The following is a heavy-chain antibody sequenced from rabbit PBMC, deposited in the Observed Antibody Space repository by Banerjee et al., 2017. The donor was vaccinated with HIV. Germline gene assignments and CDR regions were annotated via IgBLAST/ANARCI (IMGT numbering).Heavy chain of an antibody. J-gene: IGHJ4*01. Sequence: QSLEESGGDLVKPGASLTLTCTASGFSFSSSYCMCWVRQAPGKGLEWIGCVGAGSSGSTYYASWAKGRFTISKTSSTTVTLQMTSLTAADTATYFCARSMPWASSSGGWPLNLWGQGTLVTVS. V-gene: IGHV1S40*01. CDR2: VGAGSSGST. CDR1: GFSFSSSYC. D-gene: IGHD1-1*01. CDR3: ARSMPWASSSGGWPLNL.